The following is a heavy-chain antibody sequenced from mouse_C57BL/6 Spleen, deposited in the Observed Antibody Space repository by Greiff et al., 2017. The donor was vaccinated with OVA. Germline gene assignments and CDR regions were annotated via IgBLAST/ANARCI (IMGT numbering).Heavy chain of an antibody. J-gene: IGHJ3*01. Sequence: QVQLQQPGTELVKPGASVKLSCKASGYTFTSYWMHWVKQRPGQGLEWIGNINPSNGGTNYNEKFKSKATLTVDKSSSTAYLQLSSLTSEDSAVYYCARWAYGSSYFAYWGQGTLVTVSA. CDR3: ARWAYGSSYFAY. CDR2: INPSNGGT. CDR1: GYTFTSYW. V-gene: IGHV1-53*01. D-gene: IGHD1-1*01.